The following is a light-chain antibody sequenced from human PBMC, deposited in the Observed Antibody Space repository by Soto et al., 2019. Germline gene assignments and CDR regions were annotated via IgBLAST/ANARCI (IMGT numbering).Light chain of an antibody. CDR3: QQYGSSPWT. CDR1: QSVTTRN. V-gene: IGKV3-20*01. Sequence: EIVLTQSPGTLSLSPGERATLSCRATQSVTTRNLAWYQQKPGQAPRLLIYAASTRATGIPDRFCGSGSGTDFTLTVSRLEPEDFAVYYCQQYGSSPWTFGQGTKVEIK. J-gene: IGKJ1*01. CDR2: AAS.